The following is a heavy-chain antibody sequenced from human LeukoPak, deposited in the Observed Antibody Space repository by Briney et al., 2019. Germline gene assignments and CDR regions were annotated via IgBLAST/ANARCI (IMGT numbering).Heavy chain of an antibody. Sequence: SETLSLTCTVSGGSISSSSYYWGWIRQPPGKGLEWIGSIYYSGSTYYNPSLKSRVTISVDTSKNQFSLKLSSVTAADTAVYYCARVGYDILTGYPSTPYYYYYYMDVWGKGTTVTVSS. D-gene: IGHD3-9*01. J-gene: IGHJ6*03. CDR1: GGSISSSSYY. V-gene: IGHV4-39*01. CDR3: ARVGYDILTGYPSTPYYYYYYMDV. CDR2: IYYSGST.